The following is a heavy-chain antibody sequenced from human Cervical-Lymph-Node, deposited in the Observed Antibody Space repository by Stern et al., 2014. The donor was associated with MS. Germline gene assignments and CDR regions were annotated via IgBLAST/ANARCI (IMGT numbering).Heavy chain of an antibody. Sequence: QLVESGGGVVQPGRSLRLSCAASGFTFSSYGMHWVRQAPGKGLEWGAVISYDGSNKYYADSVKGRFTISRDNSKNTLYLQMNSLRAEDTAVYYCAKEEQHDPYYYYGMDVWGQGTTVTVSS. CDR2: ISYDGSNK. J-gene: IGHJ6*02. CDR3: AKEEQHDPYYYYGMDV. CDR1: GFTFSSYG. D-gene: IGHD6-13*01. V-gene: IGHV3-30*18.